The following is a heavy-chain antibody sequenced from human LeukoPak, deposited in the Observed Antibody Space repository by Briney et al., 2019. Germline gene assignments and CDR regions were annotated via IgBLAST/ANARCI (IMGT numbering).Heavy chain of an antibody. V-gene: IGHV4-34*01. D-gene: IGHD6-6*01. J-gene: IGHJ4*02. CDR1: GGSFSGYY. Sequence: SETLSLTCAVYGGSFSGYYWSWIRQPPGKGLEWIGEINHSGSTNYNPSLKSRVTISVDTSKNQFSLKLSSVTAADTAVYCCARGRGAARLGYWGQGTLVTVSS. CDR3: ARGRGAARLGY. CDR2: INHSGST.